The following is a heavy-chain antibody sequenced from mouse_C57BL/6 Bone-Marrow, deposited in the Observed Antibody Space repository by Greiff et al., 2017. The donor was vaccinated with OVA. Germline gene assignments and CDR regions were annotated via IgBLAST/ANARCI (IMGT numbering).Heavy chain of an antibody. CDR2: ISDGGSYT. J-gene: IGHJ3*01. Sequence: EVMLVESGGGLVKPGGSLKLSCAASGFTFSSYAMSWVRQTPEKRLEWVATISDGGSYTYYPDNVKGRFTISRDNAKNNLYLQISQLKSEDTAMYYCLIYYDYNGGPYFAYWGKGTLVTVSA. V-gene: IGHV5-4*03. CDR1: GFTFSSYA. CDR3: LIYYDYNGGPYFAY. D-gene: IGHD2-4*01.